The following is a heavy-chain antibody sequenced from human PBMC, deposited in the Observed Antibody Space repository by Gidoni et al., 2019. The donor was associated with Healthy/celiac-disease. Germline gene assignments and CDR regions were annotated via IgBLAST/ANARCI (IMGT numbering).Heavy chain of an antibody. CDR2: MNPNSGNT. V-gene: IGHV1-8*01. J-gene: IGHJ6*02. Sequence: QVQLVQSGAEVKKPGASVKVSCKASGYTFTSYDINWVRQATGQGLEWMGWMNPNSGNTGYAQKFQGRVTMTRNTSISTAYMELSSLRSEDTAVYYCARTLPRGYGGNENYYGMDVWGQGTTVTVSS. CDR1: GYTFTSYD. D-gene: IGHD4-17*01. CDR3: ARTLPRGYGGNENYYGMDV.